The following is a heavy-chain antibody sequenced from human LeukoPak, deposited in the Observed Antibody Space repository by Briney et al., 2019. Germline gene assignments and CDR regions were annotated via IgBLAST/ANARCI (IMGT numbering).Heavy chain of an antibody. CDR3: AKDGAWLRFDD. V-gene: IGHV3-53*01. J-gene: IGHJ4*02. D-gene: IGHD5-12*01. Sequence: GGSLRLSCAASGFTVSSNYMSWVRQAPGKGLEWVPGISPGGPTYYADSVKGRFTISRDDSKNTLYLQMKNLRAEDTAVYYCAKDGAWLRFDDWGQGILVSVSS. CDR1: GFTVSSNY. CDR2: ISPGGPT.